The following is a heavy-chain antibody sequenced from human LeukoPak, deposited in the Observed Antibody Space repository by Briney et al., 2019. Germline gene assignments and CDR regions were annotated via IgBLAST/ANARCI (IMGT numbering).Heavy chain of an antibody. CDR3: AKDHHYYDSSGTFDY. CDR2: ISYDGSNK. J-gene: IGHJ4*02. V-gene: IGHV3-30*18. CDR1: GFTFSSYG. Sequence: PGRSLRLPCAASGFTFSSYGMHWVRQAPGKGLEWVAVISYDGSNKYYADSVKGRFTISRDNSKNTLYLQMNSLRAEDTAVYYCAKDHHYYDSSGTFDYWGQGTLVTVSS. D-gene: IGHD3-22*01.